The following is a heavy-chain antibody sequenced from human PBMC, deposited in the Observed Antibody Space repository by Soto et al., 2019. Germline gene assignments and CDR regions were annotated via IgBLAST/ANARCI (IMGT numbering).Heavy chain of an antibody. CDR1: GFIFSSYD. CDR2: ITTTGDT. CDR3: ARDSSGSSPPLDY. J-gene: IGHJ4*02. D-gene: IGHD3-22*01. Sequence: SLRLSCAASGFIFSSYDVHWVRQAPGKGLEWVSVITTTGDTYYAASVKGRFTISRDNSKNTLYLQMNSLRAEDTAVYYCARDSSGSSPPLDYWGQGTLVTVSS. V-gene: IGHV3-13*01.